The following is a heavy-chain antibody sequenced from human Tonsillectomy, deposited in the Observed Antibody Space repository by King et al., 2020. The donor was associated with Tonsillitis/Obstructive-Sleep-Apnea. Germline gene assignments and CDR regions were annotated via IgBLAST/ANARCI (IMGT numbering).Heavy chain of an antibody. CDR1: GGSISSYY. CDR2: IYYSGST. CDR3: AREALDAFDI. J-gene: IGHJ3*02. V-gene: IGHV4-59*01. Sequence: VQLQESGPGLVKPSETLSLTCTVSGGSISSYYWSWIRQPPGKGLEWIGYIYYSGSTKYNPSLKSRVTISVDTSKNQFSLKLSSVTAADTAVYYCAREALDAFDIWGQGTMVTASS.